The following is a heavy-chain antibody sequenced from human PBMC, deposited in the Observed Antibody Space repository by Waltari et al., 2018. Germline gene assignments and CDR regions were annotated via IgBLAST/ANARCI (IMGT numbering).Heavy chain of an antibody. J-gene: IGHJ5*01. D-gene: IGHD3-10*01. CDR3: ARDTYYFDSGSST. Sequence: QVQLQESGPGLVKPSETLSLTCTVSGDSVSSGRYYWSWVRQPPGKGLEWIGYMSHSGSTNYNPSLKSRVTISLDTSKNQLSLRQTSVSAADTAVYYCARDTYYFDSGSSTWGHGTLVTVSS. CDR2: MSHSGST. CDR1: GDSVSSGRYY. V-gene: IGHV4-61*01.